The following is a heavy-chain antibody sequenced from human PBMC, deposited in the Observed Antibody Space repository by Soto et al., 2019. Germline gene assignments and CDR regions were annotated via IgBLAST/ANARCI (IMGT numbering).Heavy chain of an antibody. V-gene: IGHV4-34*01. J-gene: IGHJ6*02. CDR1: GGSFSGYY. D-gene: IGHD5-12*01. CDR2: INHSGST. CDR3: ARVGGYSGYDYYYYYGMDV. Sequence: PSETLSLTCAVYGGSFSGYYWSWIRQPPGKGLEWIGEINHSGSTNYNPSLKSRFTISVDTSKNQFSLKLSSVTAADTAVYYCARVGGYSGYDYYYYYGMDVWGQGTTVTVSS.